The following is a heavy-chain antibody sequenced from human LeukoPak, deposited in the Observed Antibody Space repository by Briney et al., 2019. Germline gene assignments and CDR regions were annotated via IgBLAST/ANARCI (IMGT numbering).Heavy chain of an antibody. Sequence: ASVKVSCKASGGTFSSYAISWVRQAPGQGLEWMGGIIPIFGTANYAQKSQGRVTITTDESTSTAYMELSSLRSEDTAVYYCARYYDSSGADYWGQGTLVTVSS. CDR3: ARYYDSSGADY. J-gene: IGHJ4*02. CDR2: IIPIFGTA. CDR1: GGTFSSYA. D-gene: IGHD3-22*01. V-gene: IGHV1-69*05.